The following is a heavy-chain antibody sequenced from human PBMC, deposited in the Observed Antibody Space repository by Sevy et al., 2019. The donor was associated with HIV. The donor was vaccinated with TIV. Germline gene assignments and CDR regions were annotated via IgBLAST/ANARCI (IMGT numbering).Heavy chain of an antibody. Sequence: GGSLRLSCAASGFTFSSYAMSWVRQAPGKGLEWVSAISGSGGSTYYADSVKGRFTISRDNSKNTLYLQMNSLRAEDTAVYYCAKVRRSITMIVVVNGMDVWGQWTTVTVSS. V-gene: IGHV3-23*01. CDR2: ISGSGGST. J-gene: IGHJ6*02. CDR1: GFTFSSYA. D-gene: IGHD3-22*01. CDR3: AKVRRSITMIVVVNGMDV.